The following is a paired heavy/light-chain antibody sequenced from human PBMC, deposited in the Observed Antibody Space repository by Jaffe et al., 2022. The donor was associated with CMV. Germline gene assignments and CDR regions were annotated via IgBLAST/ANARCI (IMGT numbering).Heavy chain of an antibody. Sequence: QVQLQESGPGLVKPSETLSLTCTVSGGSISSYYWSWIRQPAGKGLEWIGRIYTSGSTNYNPSLKSRVTMSVDTSKNQFSLKLSSVTAADTAVYYCARENGVGATHYYYYGMDVWGQGTTVTVSS. CDR1: GGSISSYY. CDR3: ARENGVGATHYYYYGMDV. V-gene: IGHV4-4*07. CDR2: IYTSGST. J-gene: IGHJ6*02. D-gene: IGHD1-26*01.
Light chain of an antibody. V-gene: IGLV10-54*01. CDR3: SAWDSSLSAHV. J-gene: IGLJ2*01. CDR1: SNNVGNQG. Sequence: QAGLTQPPSVSKGLRQTATLTCTGNSNNVGNQGAAWLQQHQGHPPKLLSYRNNNRPSGISERLSASRSGNTASLTITGLQPEDEADYYCSAWDSSLSAHVFGGGTKLTVL. CDR2: RNN.